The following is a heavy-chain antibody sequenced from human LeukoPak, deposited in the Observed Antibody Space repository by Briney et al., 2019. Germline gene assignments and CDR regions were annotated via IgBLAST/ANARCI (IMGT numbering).Heavy chain of an antibody. CDR2: ISSSSSTI. Sequence: GGSLRLSCAASGFTFSSYSMNWVRQAPGKGLEWVSYISSSSSTIYYADSVKGRFTISRDNAKNSLSLQMNSLRAEDTAVYYCARWDLMVANGGFDYWGQGTLVTVSS. V-gene: IGHV3-48*04. D-gene: IGHD4-23*01. CDR1: GFTFSSYS. J-gene: IGHJ4*02. CDR3: ARWDLMVANGGFDY.